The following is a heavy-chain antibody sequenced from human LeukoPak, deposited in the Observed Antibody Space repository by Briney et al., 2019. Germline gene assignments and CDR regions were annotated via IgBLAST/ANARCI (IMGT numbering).Heavy chain of an antibody. CDR3: ARSSSGYYGYFDY. V-gene: IGHV1-8*03. D-gene: IGHD3-22*01. CDR1: GYTFTSYD. CDR2: MNPNSGNT. Sequence: ASVKVSCKASGYTFTSYDINWVRQATGQGLEWMGWMNPNSGNTGYAQKFQGRVTITRNTSISTAYMELSRLRSDDTAVYYCARSSSGYYGYFDYWGQGTLVTVSS. J-gene: IGHJ4*02.